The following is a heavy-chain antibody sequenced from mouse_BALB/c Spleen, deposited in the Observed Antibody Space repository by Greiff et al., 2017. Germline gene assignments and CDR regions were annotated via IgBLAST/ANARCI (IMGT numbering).Heavy chain of an antibody. V-gene: IGHV2-9*02. D-gene: IGHD2-10*02. Sequence: VQLQQSGPGLVASSQSLSITCTVSGFSLTSYGVHWVRQPPGKGLEWLGVIWAGGSTNDNSALMSRLSISKDNSKSQVFLKMNSLQTDDTAMYYYARREYGNYFENRGQGTTLTVST. CDR1: GFSLTSYG. J-gene: IGHJ2*01. CDR2: IWAGGST. CDR3: ARREYGNYFEN.